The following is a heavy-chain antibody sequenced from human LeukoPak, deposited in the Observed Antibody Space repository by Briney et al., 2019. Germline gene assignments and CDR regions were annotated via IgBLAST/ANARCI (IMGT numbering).Heavy chain of an antibody. CDR1: GFTFSSYW. V-gene: IGHV3-7*01. CDR3: ASTYYDSSGYPFDY. J-gene: IGHJ4*02. Sequence: GGSLRLSCAASGFTFSSYWMSWVRQAPGKGLEWVANIKQDGSEKYYVDSVKGRFTISRDNAKNSLYLQMNSLRAEDTAVYYCASTYYDSSGYPFDYWGQGTLVTVSS. CDR2: IKQDGSEK. D-gene: IGHD3-22*01.